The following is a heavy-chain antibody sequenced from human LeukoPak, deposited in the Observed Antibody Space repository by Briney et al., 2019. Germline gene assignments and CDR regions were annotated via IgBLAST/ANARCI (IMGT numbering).Heavy chain of an antibody. V-gene: IGHV1-69*01. Sequence: GSSVKVSCKASGGTFSSYAISWVRQAPGQGLEWMGGIIPIFGTANYAQKFQGRVTITADESTSTAYMELSSLRSEDTAVYYCARDHPDHFWSGYYDYYYYMDVWGKGTTVTVSS. CDR2: IIPIFGTA. CDR3: ARDHPDHFWSGYYDYYYYMDV. D-gene: IGHD3-3*02. CDR1: GGTFSSYA. J-gene: IGHJ6*03.